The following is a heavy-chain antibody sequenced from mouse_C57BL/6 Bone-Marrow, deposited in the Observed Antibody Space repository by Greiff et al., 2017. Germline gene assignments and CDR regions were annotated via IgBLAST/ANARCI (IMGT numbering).Heavy chain of an antibody. Sequence: VHVKQSGAELVRPGASVKLSCTASGFNIKDDYMHWVKQRPEQGLEWIGWIDPENGDTEYASKFQGKATITADTSSNTAYLQLSSLTSEDTAVYYCTTYHYSLWYFDVWGTGTTVTVSS. CDR2: IDPENGDT. D-gene: IGHD2-12*01. CDR3: TTYHYSLWYFDV. V-gene: IGHV14-4*01. J-gene: IGHJ1*03. CDR1: GFNIKDDY.